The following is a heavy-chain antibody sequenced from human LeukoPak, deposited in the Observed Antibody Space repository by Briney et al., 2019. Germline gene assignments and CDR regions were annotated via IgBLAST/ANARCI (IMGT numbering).Heavy chain of an antibody. J-gene: IGHJ4*02. CDR1: GGSIISSTYY. V-gene: IGHV4-39*01. CDR3: AGKRLFCTNGVCYYYFDY. CDR2: IYYSGST. Sequence: PSETLSLTCTVSGGSIISSTYYWGWIRQPPGKGLEWIGSIYYSGSTYYNPSLKSRVTISVDTSKNQFSLKLSSVTAADTAVYYCAGKRLFCTNGVCYYYFDYWGQGTLVTVSS. D-gene: IGHD2-8*01.